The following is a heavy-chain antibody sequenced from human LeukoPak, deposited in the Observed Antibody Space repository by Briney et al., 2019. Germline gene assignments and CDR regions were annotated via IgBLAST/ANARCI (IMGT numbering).Heavy chain of an antibody. V-gene: IGHV1-2*02. CDR1: GYTFTGYY. J-gene: IGHJ3*02. D-gene: IGHD4-23*01. Sequence: ASVKVSCKASGYTFTGYYMHWVRQAPGQGLEWMGWINPNSDGTNYAQKFQGRVTMTRDTSISTAYMELGRLRSDDTAVYYCARALRWGSYDAFDIWGQGTMVTVSS. CDR3: ARALRWGSYDAFDI. CDR2: INPNSDGT.